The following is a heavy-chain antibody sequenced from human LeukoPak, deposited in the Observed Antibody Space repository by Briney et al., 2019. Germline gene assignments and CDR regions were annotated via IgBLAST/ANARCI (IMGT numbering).Heavy chain of an antibody. J-gene: IGHJ4*02. CDR2: VDPEDGET. CDR1: GYTFTDYY. Sequence: ATVKISCKVSGYTFTDYYMHWVQQAPGKGLEWMGLVDPEDGETIYAEKFQGRATITADTSTDTAYMELSSLRSEDTAVHYCATHGIYDILTFDYWGQGTLVTVSS. D-gene: IGHD3-9*01. CDR3: ATHGIYDILTFDY. V-gene: IGHV1-69-2*01.